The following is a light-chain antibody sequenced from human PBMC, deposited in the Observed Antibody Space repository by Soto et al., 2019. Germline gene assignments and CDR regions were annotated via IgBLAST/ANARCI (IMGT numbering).Light chain of an antibody. CDR2: GAS. V-gene: IGKV3-15*01. Sequence: EIVMTQSPATLSGSPGERATLSCRASQSVSTNLAWYQQKPGQAPRLLIYGASTRATGIPARCSGSGSGTEFSLTISSRQTDDFAVYYCQQYTNMHPWTFGQGTNV. CDR1: QSVSTN. J-gene: IGKJ1*01. CDR3: QQYTNMHPWT.